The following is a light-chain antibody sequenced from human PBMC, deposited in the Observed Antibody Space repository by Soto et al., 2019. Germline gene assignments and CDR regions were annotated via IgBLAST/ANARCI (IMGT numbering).Light chain of an antibody. Sequence: DIQMTQSPSSLSAAVGDGVTITFRASQNISSYLNWYQQKPGKAPKVLIYAASSLQSGVPSRFSGSGFGTDFTLTISSLQPEDFATYFCQQSYSTPRWTFGQGTKVDIK. J-gene: IGKJ1*01. V-gene: IGKV1-39*01. CDR3: QQSYSTPRWT. CDR2: AAS. CDR1: QNISSY.